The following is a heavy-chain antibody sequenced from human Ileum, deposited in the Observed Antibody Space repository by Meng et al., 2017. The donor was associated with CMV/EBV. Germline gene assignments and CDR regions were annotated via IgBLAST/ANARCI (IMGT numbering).Heavy chain of an antibody. CDR2: IYYSGST. D-gene: IGHD1-26*01. CDR1: GGSISSGGYS. J-gene: IGHJ5*02. Sequence: SGGSISSGGYSWRWIRQHPGKGLEWIGYIYYSGSTYYNPSLKSRVTISVDTSKNQFSLKLSSVTAADTAVYYCARERVGAPIWFDPWGQGTLVTVSS. CDR3: ARERVGAPIWFDP. V-gene: IGHV4-31*02.